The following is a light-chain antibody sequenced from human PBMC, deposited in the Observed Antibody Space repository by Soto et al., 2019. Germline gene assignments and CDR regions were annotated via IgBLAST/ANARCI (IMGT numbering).Light chain of an antibody. J-gene: IGKJ3*01. V-gene: IGKV3-20*01. Sequence: EIVWTQSPGTLSLSPGERATLSCRASQSVSSSYLDWYQQKPGQAPRLLIYGASSRATGIPDRFSGSGSGTDFTLTISRLEPEDFAVYYCQQYGSSPLFTFGGGPKVDIK. CDR3: QQYGSSPLFT. CDR1: QSVSSSY. CDR2: GAS.